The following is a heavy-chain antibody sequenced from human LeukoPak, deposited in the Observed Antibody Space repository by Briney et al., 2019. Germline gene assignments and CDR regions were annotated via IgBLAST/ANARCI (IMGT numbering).Heavy chain of an antibody. D-gene: IGHD6-13*01. J-gene: IGHJ3*02. CDR2: IYYSGST. V-gene: IGHV4-39*01. Sequence: SETLSLTCTVSGGSISSSSYYCGWIRQPPGKGLEWIGSIYYSGSTYYNPSLKSRVTISVDTSKNQFSLKLSSVTAADTAVYYCARTGYSSSWYDSGAFDIWGQGTMVTVSS. CDR1: GGSISSSSYY. CDR3: ARTGYSSSWYDSGAFDI.